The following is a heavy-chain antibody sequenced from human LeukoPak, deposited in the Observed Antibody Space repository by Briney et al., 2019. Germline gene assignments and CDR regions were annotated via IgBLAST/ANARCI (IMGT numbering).Heavy chain of an antibody. CDR2: IHHSGST. J-gene: IGHJ3*02. V-gene: IGHV4-34*01. CDR3: AAKTYYDYVWGSRALDAFDI. Sequence: SETLSLTCAVNRGSFSGYWSWIRQPPGKGLEWIGEIHHSGSTNYNPSLKSRVTISVDTSKNQFSLNLSSVTAADTAVYYCAAKTYYDYVWGSRALDAFDIWGQGTMVTVSS. CDR1: RGSFSGY. D-gene: IGHD3-16*01.